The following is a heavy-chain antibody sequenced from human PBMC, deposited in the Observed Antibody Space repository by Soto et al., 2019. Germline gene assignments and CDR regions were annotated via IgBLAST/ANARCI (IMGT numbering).Heavy chain of an antibody. CDR3: ARDGADYYDSSGYRLYYFDS. D-gene: IGHD3-22*01. J-gene: IGHJ4*02. Sequence: SETLSLTCTVSGGSISSYYWSWIRQPPGKGLEWIGFIYYSGSTNYNPSLKSRVTISVDTSKNQFSLKLSSVTTADTAVYYCARDGADYYDSSGYRLYYFDSWGQGALVTVSS. CDR1: GGSISSYY. V-gene: IGHV4-59*01. CDR2: IYYSGST.